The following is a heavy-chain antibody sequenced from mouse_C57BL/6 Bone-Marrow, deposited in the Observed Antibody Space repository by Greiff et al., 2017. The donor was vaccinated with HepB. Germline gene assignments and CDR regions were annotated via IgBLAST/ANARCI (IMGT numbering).Heavy chain of an antibody. J-gene: IGHJ2*01. CDR2: IDPSDSYT. Sequence: QVQLQQPGAELVKPGASVKLSCKASGYTFTSYWMQWVKQRPGQGLEWIGEIDPSDSYTNYNQKFKGKATLTVDTCSSTAYMQLSSLTSEDSAVYYCAREGFWVSDYWGQGTTLTVSS. V-gene: IGHV1-50*01. CDR1: GYTFTSYW. D-gene: IGHD2-2*01. CDR3: AREGFWVSDY.